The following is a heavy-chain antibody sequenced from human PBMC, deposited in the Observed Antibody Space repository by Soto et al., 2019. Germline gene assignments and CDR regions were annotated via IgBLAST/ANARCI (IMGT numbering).Heavy chain of an antibody. D-gene: IGHD4-4*01. CDR2: ISASGGST. CDR3: AKDPNGNYVGGFEM. Sequence: LGLSCSGSGFTFANFAMSCVRQAPGGGLEWVSGISASGGSTYYADSVEGRFTISRDNFRDTLSLHMSGLRVEDTAIYYCAKDPNGNYVGGFEMCGQGTLVTVSS. J-gene: IGHJ3*02. CDR1: GFTFANFA. V-gene: IGHV3-23*01.